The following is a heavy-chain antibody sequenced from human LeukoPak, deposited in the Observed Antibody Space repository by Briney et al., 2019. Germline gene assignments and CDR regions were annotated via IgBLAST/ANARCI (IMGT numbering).Heavy chain of an antibody. J-gene: IGHJ4*02. CDR1: GFTFSSYE. CDR3: AKAVGFYYFDY. CDR2: ISSSGSTI. D-gene: IGHD3-16*01. Sequence: GGSLRLSCAASGFTFSSYEMNWVRQAPGKGLEWVSYISSSGSTIYYADSVKGRFTISRDNAKNSLYLQMNSLRAEDTAVYYCAKAVGFYYFDYWGQGTLVTVSS. V-gene: IGHV3-48*03.